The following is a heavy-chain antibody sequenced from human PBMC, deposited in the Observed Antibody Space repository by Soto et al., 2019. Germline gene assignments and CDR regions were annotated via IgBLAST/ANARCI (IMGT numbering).Heavy chain of an antibody. Sequence: EVQLVESGGGLVQPGGSLRLSCAAYIFTFSSYDEQWVRQATGKGLEWVSAIGTAGDTYYPGSVKGRFTISRENAKNSLYLQMNSLRAGATAVYYCARGIAVAGWYFDLWGRGTLVTVSS. CDR3: ARGIAVAGWYFDL. CDR1: IFTFSSYD. J-gene: IGHJ2*01. D-gene: IGHD6-19*01. CDR2: IGTAGDT. V-gene: IGHV3-13*04.